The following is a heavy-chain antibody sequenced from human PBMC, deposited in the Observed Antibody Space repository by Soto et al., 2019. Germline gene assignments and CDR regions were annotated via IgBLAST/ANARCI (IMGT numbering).Heavy chain of an antibody. J-gene: IGHJ4*02. D-gene: IGHD3-10*01. V-gene: IGHV3-30*03. Sequence: QVQLVESGGGVVQPGRSLRLACAASGFDFRSYGIHWVRQAPGRGLEWVAAASYAGSETYYADSAKGRFTVSKEISKNTVLLQMNALRHEDTALYFCVRDSGWPILNFDSWGQGTLVTVSS. CDR3: VRDSGWPILNFDS. CDR1: GFDFRSYG. CDR2: ASYAGSET.